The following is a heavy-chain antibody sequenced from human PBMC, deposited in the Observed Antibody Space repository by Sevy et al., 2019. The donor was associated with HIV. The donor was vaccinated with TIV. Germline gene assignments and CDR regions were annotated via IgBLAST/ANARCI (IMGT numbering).Heavy chain of an antibody. CDR3: TRHNYDSSDYNAFDI. CDR2: IRNKANTYAT. Sequence: GGSLRLSCAASGFTFSDSAMHWFRQASGKGLEWVGVIRNKANTYATTYGASVKGRFTISRDDSKNTAYLQMSSLKTEDTAVYYCTRHNYDSSDYNAFDIWGQGTMVTVSS. J-gene: IGHJ3*02. CDR1: GFTFSDSA. D-gene: IGHD3-22*01. V-gene: IGHV3-73*01.